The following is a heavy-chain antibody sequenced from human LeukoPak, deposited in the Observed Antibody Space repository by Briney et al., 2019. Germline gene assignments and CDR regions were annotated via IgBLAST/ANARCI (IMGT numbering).Heavy chain of an antibody. CDR2: IIRILGIA. Sequence: ASVKVSCKASGGAFSSYAISWMRQAPGQGLEWMGRIIRILGIANYAQKFQGSVTITADKSTSTAYMELSSLRSEDTAVYYCARVPIYCGGDCSSKDAFVIWGQGTMVTVSS. V-gene: IGHV1-69*04. J-gene: IGHJ3*02. CDR1: GGAFSSYA. D-gene: IGHD2-21*02. CDR3: ARVPIYCGGDCSSKDAFVI.